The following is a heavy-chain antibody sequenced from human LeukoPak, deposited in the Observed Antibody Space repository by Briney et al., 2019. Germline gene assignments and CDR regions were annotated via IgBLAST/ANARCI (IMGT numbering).Heavy chain of an antibody. J-gene: IGHJ5*02. Sequence: SETLSLTCTVSGGSISSYYWRWIRQPPGKGLEWIGYIYYSGSTNYNPSLKSRVTISVDTSKNQFSLKLSSVTAADTAVYYCARDLYSSSWYGTARGYNWFDPWGQGTLVTVSS. CDR2: IYYSGST. V-gene: IGHV4-59*01. D-gene: IGHD6-13*01. CDR3: ARDLYSSSWYGTARGYNWFDP. CDR1: GGSISSYY.